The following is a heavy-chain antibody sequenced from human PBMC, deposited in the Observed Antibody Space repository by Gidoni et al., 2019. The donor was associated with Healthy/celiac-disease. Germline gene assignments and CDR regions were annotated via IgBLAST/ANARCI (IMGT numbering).Heavy chain of an antibody. CDR2: ISYDGSNK. D-gene: IGHD1-7*01. CDR3: AKDPRYNWNYGYYYYYGMDV. CDR1: GFTVRSYG. Sequence: QVQLVESGGGVVQPGRSLRLSCAASGFTVRSYGRHWVRQAPGKGLEWVAVISYDGSNKYYADSVKGRFTISRDNSKNTLYLQMNSLRAEDTAVYYCAKDPRYNWNYGYYYYYGMDVWGQGTTVTVSS. J-gene: IGHJ6*02. V-gene: IGHV3-30*18.